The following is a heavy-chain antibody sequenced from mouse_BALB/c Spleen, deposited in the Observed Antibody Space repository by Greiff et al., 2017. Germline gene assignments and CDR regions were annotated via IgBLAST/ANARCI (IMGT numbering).Heavy chain of an antibody. D-gene: IGHD1-1*01. CDR2: IAPGSGST. CDR3: ARGPFITTVVALYWYFDV. Sequence: DLVKPGASVKLSCKASGYTFTSYWINWIKQRPGQGLEWIGRIAPGSGSTYYNEMFKGKATLTVDTSSSTAYIQLSSLSSEDSAVYFCARGPFITTVVALYWYFDVWGAGTTVTVSA. V-gene: IGHV1S41*01. CDR1: GYTFTSYW. J-gene: IGHJ1*01.